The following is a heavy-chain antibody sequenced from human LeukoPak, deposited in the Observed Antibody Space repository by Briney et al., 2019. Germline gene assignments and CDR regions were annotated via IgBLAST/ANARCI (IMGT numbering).Heavy chain of an antibody. D-gene: IGHD5-12*01. CDR3: ARDSGYTGSDAFDI. J-gene: IGHJ3*02. CDR1: GFTVSSNY. V-gene: IGHV3-66*03. Sequence: GGSLRLSCAASGFTVSSNYMSWVRQAPGKGLEWVSVIYITGRTYYADSVKGRFTISRGNSKNTLYLQMDSLRTEDTAVYYCARDSGYTGSDAFDIWGQGTMVSVSS. CDR2: IYITGRT.